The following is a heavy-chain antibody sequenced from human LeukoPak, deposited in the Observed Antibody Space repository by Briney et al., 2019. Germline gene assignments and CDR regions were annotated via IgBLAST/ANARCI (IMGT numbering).Heavy chain of an antibody. Sequence: GGSLRLSCAASGFTFSSYEMNWVRQAPGKGLEWVSYISSSGSTIYYADSVKGRFTISRDNAKNSLYLQINSLRAEDTAVYYCARGHYYDSSGYCDYWGQGTLVTVSS. J-gene: IGHJ4*02. CDR2: ISSSGSTI. D-gene: IGHD3-22*01. V-gene: IGHV3-48*03. CDR1: GFTFSSYE. CDR3: ARGHYYDSSGYCDY.